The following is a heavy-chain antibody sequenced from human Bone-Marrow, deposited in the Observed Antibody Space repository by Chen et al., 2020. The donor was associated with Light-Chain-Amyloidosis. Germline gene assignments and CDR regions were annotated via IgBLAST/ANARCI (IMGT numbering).Heavy chain of an antibody. CDR2: IYYSGST. CDR3: AGSRKWELPYKWFDP. V-gene: IGHV4-59*01. D-gene: IGHD1-26*01. CDR1: GGSISNFY. Sequence: QVQLQESGPGLVKPSETLSLTCTVSGGSISNFYWSWIRQPPGKGLEWIGYIYYSGSTNYNPSLKSRVTISVDTSKNQFSLTLSSVTTADTAVYYCAGSRKWELPYKWFDPWGQGTLVTVSS. J-gene: IGHJ5*02.